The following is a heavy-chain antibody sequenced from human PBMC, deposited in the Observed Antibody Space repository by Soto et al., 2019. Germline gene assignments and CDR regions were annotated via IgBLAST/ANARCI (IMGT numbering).Heavy chain of an antibody. CDR1: GFTFSSYW. Sequence: QPGGSLRLSCAVSGFTFSSYWMSWVRQAPGRGLERVATIAYDGSEKFYVDSVKGRFTISRDNTKNSLYLQMNSLRAEDTAVYYCARESLIYDYSNWFDPWGQGTLVTVSS. V-gene: IGHV3-7*01. D-gene: IGHD4-4*01. CDR3: ARESLIYDYSNWFDP. CDR2: IAYDGSEK. J-gene: IGHJ5*02.